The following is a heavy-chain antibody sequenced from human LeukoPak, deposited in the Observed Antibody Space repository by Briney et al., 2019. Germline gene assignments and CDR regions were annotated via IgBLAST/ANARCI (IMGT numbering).Heavy chain of an antibody. J-gene: IGHJ6*03. Sequence: ASVKVSCKSSGYTSNTYGISWVRQAPGHALEWIGWISAYNSITNYAQACQVRVTVTTDTSANTAYLELRSLRSDDTAVYYCADVAKGRYFFYYLDVWGKGTTVTISS. CDR3: ADVAKGRYFFYYLDV. CDR2: ISAYNSIT. CDR1: GYTSNTYG. D-gene: IGHD2-15*01. V-gene: IGHV1-18*01.